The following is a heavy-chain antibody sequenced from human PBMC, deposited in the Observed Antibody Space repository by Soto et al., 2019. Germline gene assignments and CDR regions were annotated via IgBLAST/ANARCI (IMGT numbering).Heavy chain of an antibody. D-gene: IGHD3-10*01. J-gene: IGHJ6*02. CDR2: IIPIFGTA. V-gene: IGHV1-69*01. CDR1: GGTFSSYA. CDR3: ARDYYGSGSYSDYYYGMDV. Sequence: QVQLVQSGAEVKKPGSSVKVSCKASGGTFSSYAIRWVRQAPGQGLEWMGGIIPIFGTANYAQKFQGRVTITADESTSTAYMELSSLRSEDTAVYYCARDYYGSGSYSDYYYGMDVWGQGTTVTVSS.